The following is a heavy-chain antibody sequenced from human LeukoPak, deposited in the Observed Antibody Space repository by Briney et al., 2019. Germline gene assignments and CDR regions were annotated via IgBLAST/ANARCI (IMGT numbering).Heavy chain of an antibody. Sequence: GGSLRLSCAASGFTFSRYGMHWVRQSPGKGLQWVAAIWYDGTNTYYEDSVKGRFTISRDKSKNMVYLEMNSLRADDTAVYYCARGMKEGYSYDMDLKWYFDYWGRGNLVTVSS. V-gene: IGHV3-33*01. D-gene: IGHD5-18*01. J-gene: IGHJ4*02. CDR2: IWYDGTNT. CDR3: ARGMKEGYSYDMDLKWYFDY. CDR1: GFTFSRYG.